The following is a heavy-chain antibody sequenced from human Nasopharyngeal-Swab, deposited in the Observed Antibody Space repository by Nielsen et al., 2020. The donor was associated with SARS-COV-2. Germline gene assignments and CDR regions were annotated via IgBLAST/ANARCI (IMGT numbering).Heavy chain of an antibody. CDR1: GGSISSSSYY. V-gene: IGHV4-39*01. CDR3: ARTPSAYYYGSGPYYFDY. Sequence: SETLSLTCTVSGGSISSSSYYWGWIRQPPGKGLEWIGSIYYSGSTCYNPSLKIRVTISVDTSKNQFSLKLSSVTAADTAVYYCARTPSAYYYGSGPYYFDYWGQGTLVTVSS. D-gene: IGHD3-10*01. J-gene: IGHJ4*02. CDR2: IYYSGST.